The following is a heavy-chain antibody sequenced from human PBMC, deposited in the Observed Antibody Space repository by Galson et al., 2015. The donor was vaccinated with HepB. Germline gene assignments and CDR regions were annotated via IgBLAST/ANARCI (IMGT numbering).Heavy chain of an antibody. Sequence: SLRLSCAASGLTFSNYAMSWVRQAPGKGLEWVAGISPSGGNTYYADSVKGRFTVSRDNSKNTLYLQMNSLRAEDTAVYCCAKDCCRADNCNHFDYWGQGTLV. CDR2: ISPSGGNT. CDR3: AKDCCRADNCNHFDY. CDR1: GLTFSNYA. J-gene: IGHJ4*02. D-gene: IGHD1-20*01. V-gene: IGHV3-23*01.